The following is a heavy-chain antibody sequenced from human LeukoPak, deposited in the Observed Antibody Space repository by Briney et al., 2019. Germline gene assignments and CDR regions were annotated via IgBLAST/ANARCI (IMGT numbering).Heavy chain of an antibody. V-gene: IGHV4-59*01. CDR2: IYYSGST. J-gene: IGHJ3*02. Sequence: SETLSLTCTVSGGSISSYYWSLIRQPPGKGLEWIGYIYYSGSTNYNPSLKSRVTISVDTSKNQFSLKLSSVTAADTAVYYCARDVKATYYYDSSGSPYAFDIWGQGTMVTVSS. CDR3: ARDVKATYYYDSSGSPYAFDI. CDR1: GGSISSYY. D-gene: IGHD3-22*01.